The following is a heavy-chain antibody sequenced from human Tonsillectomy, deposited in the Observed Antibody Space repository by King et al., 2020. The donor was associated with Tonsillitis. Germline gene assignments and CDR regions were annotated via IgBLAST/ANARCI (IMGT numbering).Heavy chain of an antibody. CDR1: GFTFSTYG. CDR2: ISYDGSNK. Sequence: VQLVESGGGVVQPGRSLRLSCAASGFTFSTYGMHWVRQAPGKGLEWVAVISYDGSNKYSADSVKGRFTISRDNSKNTLYLQMSSLRAEDTAVYYCARGPAYFYDSSGYQGGADYWGQGTLVTVSS. D-gene: IGHD3-22*01. J-gene: IGHJ4*02. V-gene: IGHV3-33*05. CDR3: ARGPAYFYDSSGYQGGADY.